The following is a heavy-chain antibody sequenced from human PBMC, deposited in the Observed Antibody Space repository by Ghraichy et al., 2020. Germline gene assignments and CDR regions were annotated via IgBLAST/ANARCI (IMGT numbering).Heavy chain of an antibody. CDR2: FDPEDGET. CDR1: GYTLTELS. Sequence: ASVKVSCKVSGYTLTELSMHWVRQAPGKGLEWMGGFDPEDGETIYAQKFQGRVTMTEDTSTDTAYMELSSLRSEDTAVYYCATDVIYNSGSYFESRRDYWGQGSLVTVSS. J-gene: IGHJ4*02. V-gene: IGHV1-24*01. CDR3: ATDVIYNSGSYFESRRDY. D-gene: IGHD1-26*01.